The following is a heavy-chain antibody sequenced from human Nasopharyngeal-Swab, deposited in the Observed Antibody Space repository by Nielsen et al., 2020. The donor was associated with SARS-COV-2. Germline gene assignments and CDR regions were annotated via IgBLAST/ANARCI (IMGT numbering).Heavy chain of an antibody. CDR3: ARDLDYYGSGTNGMDV. D-gene: IGHD3-10*01. CDR2: ISSSSSYI. J-gene: IGHJ6*02. Sequence: WIRQPTGKGLEWVSSISSSSSYIYYADSVKGRFTISRDNAKNSLYLQMNSLRAEDTAVYYCARDLDYYGSGTNGMDVWGQGTTVTVSS. V-gene: IGHV3-21*01.